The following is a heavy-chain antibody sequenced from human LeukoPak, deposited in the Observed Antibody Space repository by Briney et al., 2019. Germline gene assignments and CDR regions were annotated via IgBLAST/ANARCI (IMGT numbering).Heavy chain of an antibody. CDR1: GYSFTSYW. CDR2: IYPGDSDT. Sequence: GASLKISCKGSGYSFTSYWIGWVRQMPGKGLEWMGIIYPGDSDTRYSPSFQGQVTISADKSISTAYLPWSSLKASDTAMYYCARQPPRLWYCSGGSCPPDYWGQGTLVTVSS. J-gene: IGHJ4*02. CDR3: ARQPPRLWYCSGGSCPPDY. D-gene: IGHD2-15*01. V-gene: IGHV5-51*01.